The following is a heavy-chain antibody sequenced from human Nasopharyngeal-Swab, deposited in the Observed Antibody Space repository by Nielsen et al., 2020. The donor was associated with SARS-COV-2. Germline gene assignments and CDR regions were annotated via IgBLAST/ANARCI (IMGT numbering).Heavy chain of an antibody. J-gene: IGHJ6*02. Sequence: WIRQPPGKRLEWVGRIKSKTDGGTTDYAAPVKGRFTISRDDSKNTLYLQMNSLKTEDTAVYYCTTGNGYCSGGSCYQPRYYYGMDVWGQGTTVTVSS. CDR3: TTGNGYCSGGSCYQPRYYYGMDV. D-gene: IGHD2-15*01. CDR2: IKSKTDGGTT. V-gene: IGHV3-15*01.